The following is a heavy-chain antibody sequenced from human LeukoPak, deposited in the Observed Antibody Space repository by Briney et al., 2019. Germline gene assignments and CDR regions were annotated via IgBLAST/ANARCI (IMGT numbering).Heavy chain of an antibody. Sequence: SGGSLRLSCAASGFAFNSFGLHWVRQAPGRGLEWLAVVWYDENKKDYADSVKGRFTISRDNSDKTLYLQMDSLRVEDTAVYYCARGSSNTWPPGAEYFEHWGQGALVTVSS. CDR1: GFAFNSFG. D-gene: IGHD6-13*01. V-gene: IGHV3-33*01. J-gene: IGHJ1*01. CDR3: ARGSSNTWPPGAEYFEH. CDR2: VWYDENKK.